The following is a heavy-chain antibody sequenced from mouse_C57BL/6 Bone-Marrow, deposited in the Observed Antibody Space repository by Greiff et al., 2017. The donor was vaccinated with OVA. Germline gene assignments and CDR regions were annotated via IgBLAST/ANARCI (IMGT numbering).Heavy chain of an antibody. CDR2: ISYDGSN. Sequence: EVQLQQSGPGLVKPSQSLSLTCSVTGYSITSGYYWNLIRQFPGNKLEWMGYISYDGSNNYNPSLKNRITITRDTSKDQFFLKLNSVTTEDTATYYCARGDWDDFDYWGQGTTLTVSS. CDR1: GYSITSGYY. CDR3: ARGDWDDFDY. V-gene: IGHV3-6*01. D-gene: IGHD4-1*01. J-gene: IGHJ2*01.